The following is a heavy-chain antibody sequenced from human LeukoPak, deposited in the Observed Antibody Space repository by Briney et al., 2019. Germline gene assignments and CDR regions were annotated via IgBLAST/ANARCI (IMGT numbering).Heavy chain of an antibody. J-gene: IGHJ4*02. CDR2: INPNSGGT. CDR1: GYTFTGCY. Sequence: ASVKVSCKASGYTFTGCYMHWVRQAPGQGLEWMGWINPNSGGTNYAQKFQGRVTMTRDTSINTAYMELSRLRSDDTAVYYCARTPLSRGVIIISPDFDYWGQGTLVTVSS. V-gene: IGHV1-2*02. D-gene: IGHD3-10*01. CDR3: ARTPLSRGVIIISPDFDY.